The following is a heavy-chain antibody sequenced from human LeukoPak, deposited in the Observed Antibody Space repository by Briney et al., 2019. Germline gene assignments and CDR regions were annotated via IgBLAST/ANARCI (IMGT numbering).Heavy chain of an antibody. V-gene: IGHV4-31*03. CDR1: GGSISSGGYY. CDR3: ARGGYCSGGSCYQIADY. Sequence: SQTLSLTCTVSGGSISSGGYYWSWIRQHPGKDLEWIGYICYSGSTYYNPSLKSRVTISVDTSKNQFSLKLSSVTAADTAVYYCARGGYCSGGSCYQIADYWGQGTLVTVSS. CDR2: ICYSGST. D-gene: IGHD2-15*01. J-gene: IGHJ4*02.